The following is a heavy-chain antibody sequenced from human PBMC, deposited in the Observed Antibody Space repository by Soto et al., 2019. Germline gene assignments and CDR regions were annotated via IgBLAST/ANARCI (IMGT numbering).Heavy chain of an antibody. V-gene: IGHV3-74*01. CDR2: INSDGSST. Sequence: GRSLRLSWVGSGFTFSNYWMHWVRQAPGQGLVWVSRINSDGSSTIYADSVKGRFTMSRDNAKNTLDLQMNSLRVEDTAVYYCVRSQGGTNWFDPWGQGNLVTVS. CDR3: VRSQGGTNWFDP. D-gene: IGHD1-26*01. J-gene: IGHJ5*02. CDR1: GFTFSNYW.